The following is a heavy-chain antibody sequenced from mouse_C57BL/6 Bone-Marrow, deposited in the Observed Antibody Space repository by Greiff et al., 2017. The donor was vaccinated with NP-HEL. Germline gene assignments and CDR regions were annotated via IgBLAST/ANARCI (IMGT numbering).Heavy chain of an antibody. CDR3: ARDDGYYGAY. Sequence: EVMLVESEGGLVQPGSSMKLSCTASGFTFSDYYTAWVRQVPEKGLEWVANINYDGSSTYYLDSLKSRFIISRDNAKNILYLQMSSLKSEDTATYYCARDDGYYGAYWGQGTLVTVSA. D-gene: IGHD2-3*01. CDR1: GFTFSDYY. CDR2: INYDGSST. V-gene: IGHV5-16*01. J-gene: IGHJ3*01.